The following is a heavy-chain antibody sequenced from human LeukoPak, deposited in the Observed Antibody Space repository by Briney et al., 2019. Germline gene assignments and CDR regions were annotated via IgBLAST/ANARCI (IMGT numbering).Heavy chain of an antibody. CDR1: GYTFTGYY. CDR2: INPNSGGT. J-gene: IGHJ4*02. CDR3: ARGGTYYYDSSGYPSGFDY. D-gene: IGHD3-22*01. V-gene: IGHV1-2*06. Sequence: ASVKVSCKASGYTFTGYYMHWVRQAPGQGLEWMGRINPNSGGTNCAQKFQGRVTMTRDTSISTAYMELSRLRSDDTAVYYCARGGTYYYDSSGYPSGFDYWGQGTLVTVSS.